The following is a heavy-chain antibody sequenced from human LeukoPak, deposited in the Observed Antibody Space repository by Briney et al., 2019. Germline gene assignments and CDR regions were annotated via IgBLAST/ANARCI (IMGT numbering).Heavy chain of an antibody. V-gene: IGHV3-21*01. CDR2: ISSSSSYI. CDR1: GFTFSTYG. CDR3: ARDKMQPYYYDSSGKNFDY. D-gene: IGHD3-22*01. J-gene: IGHJ4*02. Sequence: GGSLRLSCVASGFTFSTYGMSWVRQAPGKGLEWVSSISSSSSYIHYADSVKGRFTISRDNAKNSLYLQMNSLRAEDTAVYYCARDKMQPYYYDSSGKNFDYWGQGTLVTVSS.